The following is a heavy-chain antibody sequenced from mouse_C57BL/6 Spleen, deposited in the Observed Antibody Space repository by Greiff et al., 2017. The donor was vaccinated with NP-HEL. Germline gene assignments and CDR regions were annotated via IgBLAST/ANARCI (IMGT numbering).Heavy chain of an antibody. CDR1: GYTFTSYW. D-gene: IGHD3-2*02. J-gene: IGHJ3*01. CDR2: IDPSDSET. CDR3: ARSQTAQGAWFAY. Sequence: VQLQQPGAELVRPGSSVKLSCKASGYTFTSYWMHWVKQRPIQGLEWIGNIDPSDSETHYNQKFKDKATLTVDKSSSTAYMQLSSLTSEDSAVYYCARSQTAQGAWFAYWGQGTLVTVSA. V-gene: IGHV1-52*01.